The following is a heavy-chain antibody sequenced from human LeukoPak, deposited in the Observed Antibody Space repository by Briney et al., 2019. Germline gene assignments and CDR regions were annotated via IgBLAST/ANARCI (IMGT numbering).Heavy chain of an antibody. CDR3: ARVPSTTPYCGGDCYSPADDY. J-gene: IGHJ4*02. V-gene: IGHV3-9*01. CDR2: ISWNSGSI. D-gene: IGHD2-21*02. CDR1: GFTFDDYA. Sequence: GGSLRLSCAASGFTFDDYAMHWVRQAPGKGLEWVSGISWNSGSIGYADSVKGRFTISRDNAKNSLYLQMNSLRSEDTAVYYCARVPSTTPYCGGDCYSPADDYWGQGTLVTVSS.